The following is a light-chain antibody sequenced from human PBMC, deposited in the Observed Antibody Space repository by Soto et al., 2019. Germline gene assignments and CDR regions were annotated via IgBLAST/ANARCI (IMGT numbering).Light chain of an antibody. V-gene: IGLV1-47*01. J-gene: IGLJ2*01. CDR2: RNN. CDR3: AAWDDSLSVVV. Sequence: QSVLTQPPSASGTPGQRVTISCSGSSSNIGSNYVYWYQQLPGTAPKLLIYRNNQRPSGVPDRFSGSKSGTSASLAISGLRSDDEAYYYCAAWDDSLSVVVFGGGTKLTVL. CDR1: SSNIGSNY.